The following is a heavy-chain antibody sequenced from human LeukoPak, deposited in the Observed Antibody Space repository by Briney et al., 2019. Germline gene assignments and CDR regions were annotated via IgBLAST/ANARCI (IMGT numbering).Heavy chain of an antibody. CDR1: GFTFSDYY. CDR2: ISSSVSTI. Sequence: GGSLRLSCAASGFTFSDYYMSWISQAPGKGLEWVSYISSSVSTIYYADSVKGRFTISRDNAKNSLFLEMNSLRAEDTAVYYCARDRATVTTFWYFDLWGRGTLVTVSP. J-gene: IGHJ2*01. D-gene: IGHD4-17*01. V-gene: IGHV3-11*04. CDR3: ARDRATVTTFWYFDL.